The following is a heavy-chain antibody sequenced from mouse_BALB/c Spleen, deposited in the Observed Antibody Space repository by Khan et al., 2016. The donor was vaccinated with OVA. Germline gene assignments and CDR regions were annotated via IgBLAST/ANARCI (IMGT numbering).Heavy chain of an antibody. J-gene: IGHJ3*01. V-gene: IGHV1-4*01. CDR2: INPSNGYT. D-gene: IGHD2-14*01. CDR1: GYTFTSYT. CDR3: VRDGAYHRNDGWFAY. Sequence: QMQLEESGAELARPGASVKMSCKASGYTFTSYTIHWIKVRPGQGLEWIGFINPSNGYTNYNQKFKDKATLTADKSSTTVHMQLSSLTSDDSADYNCVRDGAYHRNDGWFAYWGQGTLVTVSA.